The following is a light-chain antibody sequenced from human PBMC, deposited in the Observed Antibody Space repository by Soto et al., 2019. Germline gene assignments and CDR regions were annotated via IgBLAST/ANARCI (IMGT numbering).Light chain of an antibody. J-gene: IGKJ2*01. Sequence: EIVMTQSPATLSVSPGERATLSCRASQSVSSNLAWYQQKPGQAPRLLIYGASTRATDIPARFSGSWSGTEFTLTISSLQSEDFAVYYCQQYNNWPPYTFGQGTKLEIK. CDR3: QQYNNWPPYT. CDR2: GAS. V-gene: IGKV3-15*01. CDR1: QSVSSN.